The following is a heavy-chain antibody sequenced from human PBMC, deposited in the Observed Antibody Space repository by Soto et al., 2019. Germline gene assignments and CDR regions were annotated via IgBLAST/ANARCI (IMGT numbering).Heavy chain of an antibody. Sequence: HPGGSLRLSWAASGFTFDDYTMHWVRQAPGKGLEWVSLISWDGGSTYYADSVKGRFTISRDNSKNTPYLQMNSLRAEDTAVYYCAKGNGSGSYYKHNYYYYMAVWGKGTTVTVSS. CDR1: GFTFDDYT. V-gene: IGHV3-43*01. CDR2: ISWDGGST. D-gene: IGHD3-10*01. J-gene: IGHJ6*03. CDR3: AKGNGSGSYYKHNYYYYMAV.